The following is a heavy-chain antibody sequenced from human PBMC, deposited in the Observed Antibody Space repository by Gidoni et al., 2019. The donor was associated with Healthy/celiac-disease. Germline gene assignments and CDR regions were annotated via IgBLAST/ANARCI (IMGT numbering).Heavy chain of an antibody. CDR1: GGSISSGGYS. D-gene: IGHD3-22*01. Sequence: QLQLQESGSGLVKPSQTLSLTCAVSGGSISSGGYSWSWIRQPPGKGLEWIGYIYHSGSTYYNPSLKSRVTISVDRSKNQFSLKLSSVTAADTAVYYCARYRAPRRYYDSSGYYFFDYWGQGTLVTVSS. CDR3: ARYRAPRRYYDSSGYYFFDY. J-gene: IGHJ4*02. V-gene: IGHV4-30-2*01. CDR2: IYHSGST.